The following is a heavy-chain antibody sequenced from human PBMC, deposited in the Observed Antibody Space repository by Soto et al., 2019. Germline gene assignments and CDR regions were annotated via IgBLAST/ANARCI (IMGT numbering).Heavy chain of an antibody. J-gene: IGHJ6*02. CDR3: AGPVATITRYYGMDV. V-gene: IGHV1-69*01. CDR2: IIPIFGTA. Sequence: QVQLVQSGAEVKKPGSSVKVSCKASGGTFSSYAISWVRQAPGQGLEWMGGIIPIFGTANYAQKFQGRVTITAEESTSTADMELSRLRSEDTAVYYCAGPVATITRYYGMDVWGQGTTVTVSS. D-gene: IGHD5-12*01. CDR1: GGTFSSYA.